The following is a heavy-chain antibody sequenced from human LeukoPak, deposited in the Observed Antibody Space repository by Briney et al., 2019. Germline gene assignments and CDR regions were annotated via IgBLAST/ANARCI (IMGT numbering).Heavy chain of an antibody. J-gene: IGHJ4*02. CDR3: ARSRGVPADFDY. Sequence: ASVKVSCKASGYTFTSYDINWVRQATGQGLEWMGWMNPNSGNTGYAQKFQGRVTITRSTSISTAYMELSSLRSEDTAVYYCARSRGVPADFDYWGQGTLVTVSS. CDR1: GYTFTSYD. D-gene: IGHD2-2*01. CDR2: MNPNSGNT. V-gene: IGHV1-8*03.